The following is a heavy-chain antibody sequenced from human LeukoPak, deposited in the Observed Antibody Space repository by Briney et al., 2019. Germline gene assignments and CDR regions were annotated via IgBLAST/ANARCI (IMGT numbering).Heavy chain of an antibody. D-gene: IGHD3-10*01. CDR2: IYYSGST. CDR1: GGSISSGGYY. J-gene: IGHJ6*02. V-gene: IGHV4-31*03. CDR3: AREVGNYRLYYYYYYGMDV. Sequence: SETLSLTCTVSGGSISSGGYYWSWIRQHPRKGLEWIGYIYYSGSTYYNPSLKSRVTISVDTSKNQFSLKLSSVTAADTAVYYCAREVGNYRLYYYYYYGMDVWGQGTTVTVSS.